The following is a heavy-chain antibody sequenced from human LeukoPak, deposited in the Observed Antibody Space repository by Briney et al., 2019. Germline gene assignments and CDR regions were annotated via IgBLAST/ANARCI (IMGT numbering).Heavy chain of an antibody. J-gene: IGHJ4*02. D-gene: IGHD3-10*01. CDR1: GGSFTDYY. CDR3: ASTRDSGSSDY. CDR2: IYYSGST. V-gene: IGHV4-59*01. Sequence: SETLSLTCAVYGGSFTDYYWSWIRQPPGKALEWIAYIYYSGSTNYNPSLKSRVTISVDTSKNQFSLKLSSVTAADTAVYYCASTRDSGSSDYWGQGTLVTVSS.